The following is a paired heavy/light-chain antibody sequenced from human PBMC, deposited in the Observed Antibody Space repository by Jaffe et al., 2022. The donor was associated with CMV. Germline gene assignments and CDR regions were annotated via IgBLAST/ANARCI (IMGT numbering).Heavy chain of an antibody. Sequence: QVQLQQWGAGLLKPSETLSLTCAVYSGSFSGYFWSWIRQPPGKGLEWIGEINHSGSTNFSPSLKSRVSISVDTSKNRFSLKLSSVTAADTAVYYCARESGYSSRGVNYYYYMDVWGKGTTVTVSS. D-gene: IGHD5-18*01. CDR2: INHSGST. CDR3: ARESGYSSRGVNYYYYMDV. J-gene: IGHJ6*03. V-gene: IGHV4-34*01. CDR1: SGSFSGYF.
Light chain of an antibody. CDR1: SSNIGAGYD. V-gene: IGLV1-40*01. CDR2: GNS. J-gene: IGLJ2*01. Sequence: QSVLTQPPSVSGAPGQRVSISCTGSSSNIGAGYDVHWYQHLPGTAPKVLIYGNSHRPSGVPDRFSGSKSGTSASLAITGLQADDEADYYCQSYDSSLSVVVFGGGTKLTVL. CDR3: QSYDSSLSVVV.